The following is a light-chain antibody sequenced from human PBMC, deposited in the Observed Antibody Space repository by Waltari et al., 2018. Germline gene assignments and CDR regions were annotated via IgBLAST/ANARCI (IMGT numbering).Light chain of an antibody. V-gene: IGLV2-14*01. CDR3: TSYTSTNTVV. CDR2: DVT. Sequence: QSALTQPASVSGSPGQSITISCTGTSSDVGGYNFVSWYQQHPGKAPNLMIYDVTKWPSGVSNRFSGSKSGNTASLTISGLQAEDEADYYCTSYTSTNTVVFGGGTKVTVL. J-gene: IGLJ2*01. CDR1: SSDVGGYNF.